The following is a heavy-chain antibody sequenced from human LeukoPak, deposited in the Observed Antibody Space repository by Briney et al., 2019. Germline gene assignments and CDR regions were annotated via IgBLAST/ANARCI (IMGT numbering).Heavy chain of an antibody. V-gene: IGHV1-69*04. CDR2: IIPILGIA. Sequence: SVKVSCKASGGTFSSYAISWVRQAPGQGLEWMGRIIPILGIANYAQKFQGRVTITTDESTSTAYMELSSLRSEDTAVYYCARGTDVVTPAFDYWGQGTLVTVSS. D-gene: IGHD4-23*01. CDR3: ARGTDVVTPAFDY. J-gene: IGHJ4*02. CDR1: GGTFSSYA.